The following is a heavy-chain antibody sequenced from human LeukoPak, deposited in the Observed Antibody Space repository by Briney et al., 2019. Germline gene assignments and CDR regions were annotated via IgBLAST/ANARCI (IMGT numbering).Heavy chain of an antibody. CDR1: GGSISSYY. CDR2: IYYSGST. CDR3: ARTVNTAFAYYYYYMDV. D-gene: IGHD5-18*01. J-gene: IGHJ6*03. V-gene: IGHV4-59*01. Sequence: SETLSLTCTVSGGSISSYYWSWIRQPPGKGLEWIGYIYYSGSTNYNPSLRSRVTISVDTSKNQFSLKLSSVTAADTAVYYCARTVNTAFAYYYYYMDVWGKGTTVTVSS.